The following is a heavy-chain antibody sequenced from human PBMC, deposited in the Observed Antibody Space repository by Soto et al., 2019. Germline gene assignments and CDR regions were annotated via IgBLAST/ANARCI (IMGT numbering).Heavy chain of an antibody. Sequence: QVQLQEAGPGLVKPSQTLSLTCTVSGVSIRSGGYYWSWIRQHPGKGLEWIGYIYYSGSTYYNPSLQSRVTIAVDTSKSQFSLELSSVTAADTAVFYCAGTESSDYSYWYFDVWGRGTLVTFCS. CDR3: AGTESSDYSYWYFDV. J-gene: IGHJ2*01. CDR1: GVSIRSGGYY. V-gene: IGHV4-31*03. CDR2: IYYSGST. D-gene: IGHD3-22*01.